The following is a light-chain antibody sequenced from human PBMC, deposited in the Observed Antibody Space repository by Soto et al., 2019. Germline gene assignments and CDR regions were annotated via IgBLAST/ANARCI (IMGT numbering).Light chain of an antibody. CDR1: QSLLHSGGHNY. CDR3: MQALQTPVT. Sequence: DIVMTQSPLSLPVTPGEPASISCRSSQSLLHSGGHNYLDWYLQKPGQSPHLLIYLGSNRASGVPERFSGSGSGTRFTLNISRVEAEDVGLYYCMQALQTPVTFGQGTKLEIK. CDR2: LGS. V-gene: IGKV2-28*01. J-gene: IGKJ2*01.